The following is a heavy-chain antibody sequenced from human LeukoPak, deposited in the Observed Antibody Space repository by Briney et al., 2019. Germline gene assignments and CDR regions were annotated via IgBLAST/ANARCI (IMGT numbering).Heavy chain of an antibody. V-gene: IGHV3-23*01. CDR3: AQEGPSWYYFDY. CDR2: ISGSGGST. D-gene: IGHD7-27*01. J-gene: IGHJ4*02. CDR1: GFTFNNYA. Sequence: GGSLRLSCAASGFTFNNYAMNWVRQAPGKGLEWVSVISGSGGSTYYADSVKGRFSISRDNSKNTLSLQMNSLRAEDTAIYYCAQEGPSWYYFDYWGQGTLVTVSS.